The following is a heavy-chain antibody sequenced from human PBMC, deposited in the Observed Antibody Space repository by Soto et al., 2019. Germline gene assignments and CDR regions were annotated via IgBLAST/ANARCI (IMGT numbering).Heavy chain of an antibody. CDR2: ISGSGGST. Sequence: EVQLLESGGGLVQPGGSLRLSCAASGFTFSSYAMSWVRQAPGKGLEWVPAISGSGGSTYYADSVKGRFTISRDNSKNTLYLQMNSLRAEDTAVYYCAKRRLGGIAAAEFDYWGQGTLVTVSS. J-gene: IGHJ4*02. D-gene: IGHD6-13*01. CDR3: AKRRLGGIAAAEFDY. V-gene: IGHV3-23*01. CDR1: GFTFSSYA.